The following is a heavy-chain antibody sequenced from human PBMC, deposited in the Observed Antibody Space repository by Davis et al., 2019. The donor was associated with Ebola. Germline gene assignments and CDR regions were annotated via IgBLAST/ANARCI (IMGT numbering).Heavy chain of an antibody. V-gene: IGHV1-18*01. CDR3: ARDNCSSGYNWFDP. D-gene: IGHD2-15*01. J-gene: IGHJ5*02. CDR2: ISGYNGNT. Sequence: AASVKVSCKASGYTFTSYGFSWVRQAPGQGLEWIGWISGYNGNTNYAQKLQGRVTMTTDTSTSTAYMELRSLRSEDTAVYYCARDNCSSGYNWFDPWGQGTLVTVSS. CDR1: GYTFTSYG.